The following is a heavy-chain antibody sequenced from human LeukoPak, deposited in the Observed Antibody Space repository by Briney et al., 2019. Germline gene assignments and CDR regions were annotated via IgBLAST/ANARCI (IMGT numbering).Heavy chain of an antibody. Sequence: SVKVSCKASGGTFSSYAISWVRQAPGQGLEWMGGIIPIFGTANYAQKFQGRVTITADESTSTAYMELSSLRSEDTAVYYCAVAYYYDSSGYYSYYFDYWGQGTLVTVSS. D-gene: IGHD3-22*01. V-gene: IGHV1-69*13. CDR3: AVAYYYDSSGYYSYYFDY. CDR1: GGTFSSYA. J-gene: IGHJ4*02. CDR2: IIPIFGTA.